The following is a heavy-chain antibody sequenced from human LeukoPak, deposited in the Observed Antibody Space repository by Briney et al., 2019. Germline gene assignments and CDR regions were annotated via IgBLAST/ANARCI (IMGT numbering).Heavy chain of an antibody. Sequence: GGSLRLSCAASGFTFSSLGRHWVRQAPGKGLEWVAVIWCDGSNEYYADSVKGRFTISRDNSKNTLYLQMNSLRAEDTAVYYCARDRIGYTRSWFYFQHWRQGTLVTVSS. J-gene: IGHJ4*02. D-gene: IGHD6-13*01. CDR3: ARDRIGYTRSWFYFQH. CDR1: GFTFSSLG. CDR2: IWCDGSNE. V-gene: IGHV3-33*01.